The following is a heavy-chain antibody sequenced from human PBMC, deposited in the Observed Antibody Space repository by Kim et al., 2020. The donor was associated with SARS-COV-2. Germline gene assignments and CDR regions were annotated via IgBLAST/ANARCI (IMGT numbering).Heavy chain of an antibody. CDR3: TRDRSGSYRALDY. J-gene: IGHJ4*02. CDR2: VHSKDGGT. D-gene: IGHD1-26*01. Sequence: ASVKVSCKASGYSFTAYGIGWVRQAPGQGLEWMGWVHSKDGGTKYAQQFQGRVTMTTDTSTSTAYLEVRSLTSDDTAVYYCTRDRSGSYRALDYWGQGTLVIVST. CDR1: GYSFTAYG. V-gene: IGHV1-18*01.